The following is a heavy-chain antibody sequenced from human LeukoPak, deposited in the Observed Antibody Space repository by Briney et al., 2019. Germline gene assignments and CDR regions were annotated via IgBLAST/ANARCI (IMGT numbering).Heavy chain of an antibody. J-gene: IGHJ4*02. CDR3: AKDDSQALLRYFDWFPEWYYFDY. CDR2: ISGSGGST. CDR1: GFTFSSYA. D-gene: IGHD3-9*01. V-gene: IGHV3-23*01. Sequence: GGSLRLSCAASGFTFSSYAMSWVRQAPGKGLEWVSAISGSGGSTYYADSVKGRFTISRDNSKNTLYLQMNSLRAEDTAVYYCAKDDSQALLRYFDWFPEWYYFDYWGQGTLVTVSS.